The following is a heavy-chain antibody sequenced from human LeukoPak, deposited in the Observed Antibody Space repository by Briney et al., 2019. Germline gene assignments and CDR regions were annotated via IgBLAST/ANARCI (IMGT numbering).Heavy chain of an antibody. J-gene: IGHJ6*02. CDR2: IYYSGST. V-gene: IGHV4-59*08. CDR3: ARPHRNYYGMDV. CDR1: GGSISSYY. Sequence: SETLSLTCTVSGGSISSYYWSWIRQPPGKWVELVGYIYYSGSTDYNRSLKSRVTISVDTSKNQFSLKLSSVTAADTAVYYCARPHRNYYGMDVWGQGTTVTVSS. D-gene: IGHD2/OR15-2a*01.